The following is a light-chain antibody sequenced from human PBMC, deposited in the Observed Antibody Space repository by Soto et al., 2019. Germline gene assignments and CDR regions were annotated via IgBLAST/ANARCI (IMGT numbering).Light chain of an antibody. V-gene: IGKV3-15*01. CDR3: HQYNNGGT. CDR1: QSVSSN. Sequence: EVVMTQSPATLSVSPGERATLSCRASQSVSSNLAWYQQKLGQAPRLLIYGASTRATGFPARFSGSGSGTEFTLTISSLQSEDFAVYYCHQYNNGGTFGQGT. CDR2: GAS. J-gene: IGKJ1*01.